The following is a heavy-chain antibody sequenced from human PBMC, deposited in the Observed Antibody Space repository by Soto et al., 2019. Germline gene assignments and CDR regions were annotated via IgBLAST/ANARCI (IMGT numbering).Heavy chain of an antibody. CDR3: ARFRGSYGMDV. CDR1: GRTFSSYT. D-gene: IGHD3-10*01. CDR2: IIPILGIP. J-gene: IGHJ6*02. V-gene: IGHV1-69*02. Sequence: QVQLVQSGAEVKKPGSSVKVSCKASGRTFSSYTISWVRQAPGQGLEWMGRIIPILGIPNYAQKFQGRVTITADKSTSTAYMELSSLRSEDTAVYYCARFRGSYGMDVWGQGTTVTVSS.